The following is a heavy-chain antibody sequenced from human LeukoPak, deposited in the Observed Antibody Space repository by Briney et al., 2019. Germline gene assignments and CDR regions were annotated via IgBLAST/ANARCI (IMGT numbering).Heavy chain of an antibody. J-gene: IGHJ4*02. V-gene: IGHV1-2*04. Sequence: GGSVRVSCTAFRYTFTGYYMHWVRRAPGQGGEGVGWINPNRGGTNYAQKFQGWVTIHRQTSISTAYMELSRLRSDDTAVYYCAREATQVVPAAREDYFDYWGQRTLVTVSS. CDR3: AREATQVVPAAREDYFDY. D-gene: IGHD2-2*01. CDR2: INPNRGGT. CDR1: RYTFTGYY.